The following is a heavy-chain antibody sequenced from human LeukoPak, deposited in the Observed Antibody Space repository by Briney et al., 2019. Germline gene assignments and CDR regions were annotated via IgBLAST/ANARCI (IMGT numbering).Heavy chain of an antibody. J-gene: IGHJ4*02. CDR3: ASNGSAARLDY. D-gene: IGHD6-6*01. CDR1: GGSFSGYY. V-gene: IGHV4-34*01. Sequence: SSETLSLTCAVYGGSFSGYYWSWIRQPPGKGLEWIGEINHSGSTNYNLSLKSRVTISVDTSKNQFSLKLSSVTAADTAVYYCASNGSAARLDYWGQGTLVTVSS. CDR2: INHSGST.